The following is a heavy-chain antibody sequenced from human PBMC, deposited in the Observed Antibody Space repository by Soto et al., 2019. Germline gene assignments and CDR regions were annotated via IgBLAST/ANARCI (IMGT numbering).Heavy chain of an antibody. D-gene: IGHD3-10*01. Sequence: GGSLRLSCAASGFTFSSYAMHWVRQAPGKGLEWVAVISYDGSNKYYADSVKGRFTISRDNSKNTLYLQMNSLRAEDTAVYYCARGRFGSFYYYYGMGVWGQGTTVTVSS. CDR3: ARGRFGSFYYYYGMGV. CDR2: ISYDGSNK. J-gene: IGHJ6*02. CDR1: GFTFSSYA. V-gene: IGHV3-30-3*01.